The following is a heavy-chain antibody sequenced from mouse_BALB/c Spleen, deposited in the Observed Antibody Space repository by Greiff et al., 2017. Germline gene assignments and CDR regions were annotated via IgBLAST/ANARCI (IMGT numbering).Heavy chain of an antibody. CDR2: ISSGSSTI. CDR3: ARRAYYGNDGWFAY. V-gene: IGHV5-17*03. D-gene: IGHD2-9*01. CDR1: GFTFSSFG. Sequence: DVMLVESGGGLVQPGGSRILSCAASGFTFSSFGMHWVRQAPEKGLEWVAYISSGSSTIYYADTVKGRFTISRDNPKNTLYLQMSSLKSEDTALYYCARRAYYGNDGWFAYWGQGTLVTVSA. J-gene: IGHJ3*01.